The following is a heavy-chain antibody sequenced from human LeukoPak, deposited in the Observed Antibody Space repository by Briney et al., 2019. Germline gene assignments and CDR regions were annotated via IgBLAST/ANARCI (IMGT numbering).Heavy chain of an antibody. CDR3: ARARGYDSSGYGRPYCFDY. CDR2: ISAYNGNT. J-gene: IGHJ4*02. Sequence: ASVKVSCKASGYTFTSYGISWVRQAPGQGLEWMGWISAYNGNTNYAQKHQGRVTMTTDTSTSTAYTELRSLRSDDTAVYYCARARGYDSSGYGRPYCFDYWGQGTPVTVSS. V-gene: IGHV1-18*01. CDR1: GYTFTSYG. D-gene: IGHD3-22*01.